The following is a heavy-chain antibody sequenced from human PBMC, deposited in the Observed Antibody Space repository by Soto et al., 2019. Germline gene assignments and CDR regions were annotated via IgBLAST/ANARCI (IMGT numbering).Heavy chain of an antibody. CDR1: GGSISSGYYY. CDR3: ASLGLEMATNPPGNWYFDL. J-gene: IGHJ2*01. CDR2: IYYSGST. Sequence: SETLSLTCSVSGGSISSGYYYWSWIRQHPGKGLEWIGYIYYSGSTYYNPSLKSRVTISVDTSKNQFSLKLSSVTAADTAVYYCASLGLEMATNPPGNWYFDLWGRGTLVTVSS. D-gene: IGHD5-12*01. V-gene: IGHV4-31*03.